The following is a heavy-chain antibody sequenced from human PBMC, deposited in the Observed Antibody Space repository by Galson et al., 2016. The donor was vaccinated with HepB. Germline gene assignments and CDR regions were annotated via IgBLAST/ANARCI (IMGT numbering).Heavy chain of an antibody. CDR3: AKEGPFSWNDY. Sequence: SLRLSCAASGFIFTNYGMHWVRQAPGKGLEWVAVISYDGGNKYYADSVKGRFTISRDNSEKTVYLQMNSLRSEDTAIYYCAKEGPFSWNDYWGQGTLVTVSS. D-gene: IGHD6-13*01. CDR1: GFIFTNYG. CDR2: ISYDGGNK. V-gene: IGHV3-30*18. J-gene: IGHJ4*02.